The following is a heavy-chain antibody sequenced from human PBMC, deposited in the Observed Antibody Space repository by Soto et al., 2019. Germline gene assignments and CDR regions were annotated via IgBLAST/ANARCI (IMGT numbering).Heavy chain of an antibody. V-gene: IGHV4-39*01. CDR1: GGSFSSTSHY. Sequence: SETLSLTCTHFGGSFSSTSHYWGWIRQPPGKGLDCLGIFFYFGSTYYNTSLESRVTISVDPSKNQFSLKLSSVTAADTAVYYCARHHFYCTGGSCYLQAYHYYGLDVWGQGTTVT. J-gene: IGHJ6*02. D-gene: IGHD2-15*01. CDR3: ARHHFYCTGGSCYLQAYHYYGLDV. CDR2: FFYFGST.